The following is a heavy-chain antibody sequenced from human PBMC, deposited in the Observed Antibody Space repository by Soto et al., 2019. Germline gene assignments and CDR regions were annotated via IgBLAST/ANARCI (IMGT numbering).Heavy chain of an antibody. D-gene: IGHD2-21*02. CDR1: GYTFTNYY. CDR3: ARQLAYCGGDCYTEPIDY. CDR2: INPNTGGT. V-gene: IGHV1-2*06. J-gene: IGHJ4*02. Sequence: ASVKVSCKTSGYTFTNYYVLWVRQAPGQGLEWVGRINPNTGGTNYAQNFQDRVTMTRDTSITTAYMELSRLRSDDTAVYYCARQLAYCGGDCYTEPIDYWGQGTQVTASS.